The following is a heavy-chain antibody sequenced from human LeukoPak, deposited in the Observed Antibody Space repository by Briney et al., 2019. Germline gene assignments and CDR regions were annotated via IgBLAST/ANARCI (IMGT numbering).Heavy chain of an antibody. CDR2: IWYDGSNK. Sequence: GGSLRLSCAASGFMFSNYGMHWVRQAPGKGLGWVAVIWYDGSNKDYADSVKGRFTVSRDNSKNTMDLQMNSLRAEDTAVYYCAREQYGSDDALDIWGQGTMVTVSS. J-gene: IGHJ3*02. D-gene: IGHD4-17*01. V-gene: IGHV3-33*01. CDR3: AREQYGSDDALDI. CDR1: GFMFSNYG.